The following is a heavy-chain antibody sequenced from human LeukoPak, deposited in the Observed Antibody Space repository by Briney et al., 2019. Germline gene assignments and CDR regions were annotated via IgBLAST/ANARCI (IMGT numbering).Heavy chain of an antibody. CDR3: AKNSPDYYYYGMDV. V-gene: IGHV3-30*02. J-gene: IGHJ6*02. CDR2: IRYDGSNK. CDR1: GFTFSSYG. Sequence: GGSLRLSCAASGFTFSSYGMHWVHQAPGKGLEGVALIRYDGSNKYYADSVKGRFTISRDNSKNTLYLQMNSLRAEDTAVYYCAKNSPDYYYYGMDVWGQGTTVTVSS.